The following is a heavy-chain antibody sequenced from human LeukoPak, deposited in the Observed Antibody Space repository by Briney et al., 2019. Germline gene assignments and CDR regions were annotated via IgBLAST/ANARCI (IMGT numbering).Heavy chain of an antibody. D-gene: IGHD5-24*01. V-gene: IGHV3-23*01. J-gene: IGHJ5*02. CDR1: GFTFSSYS. Sequence: PGGSLRLSCAASGFTFSSYSMNWVRQAPGKGLEWVSAISGSGGSTYYADSVKGRFTISRDNSKNTLYLQMNSLRAEDTAVYYCAKDPTKMATYNWFDPWGQGTLVTVSS. CDR3: AKDPTKMATYNWFDP. CDR2: ISGSGGST.